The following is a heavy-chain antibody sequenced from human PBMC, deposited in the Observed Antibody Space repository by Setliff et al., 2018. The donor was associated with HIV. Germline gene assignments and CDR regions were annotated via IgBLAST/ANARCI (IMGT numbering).Heavy chain of an antibody. CDR1: GYTFTAHY. D-gene: IGHD4-17*01. J-gene: IGHJ1*01. Sequence: ASVKVSCKASGYTFTAHYIHWVRQAPGQGLEWMGRISPSSGGTVYAQKFQGWVTMTRDTSINTVYMGLSRLRSGDTALYYCARGPDGDYQYFQHWGQGALVTVSS. V-gene: IGHV1-2*04. CDR3: ARGPDGDYQYFQH. CDR2: ISPSSGGT.